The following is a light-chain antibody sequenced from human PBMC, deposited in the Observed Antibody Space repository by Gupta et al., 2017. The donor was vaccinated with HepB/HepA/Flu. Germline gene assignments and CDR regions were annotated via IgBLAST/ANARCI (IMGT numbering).Light chain of an antibody. V-gene: IGLV9-49*01. Sequence: QPVLPQPPSASASLGASVTLTCTLSSGYSNYKVDWYQQRPGKGPRFVMRVGTGGIVGSKGDGIPDRFSVLGSGLNRYLTIKNIQEEDESDYHCGADHGSGSNFPRVFGGGTKLTVL. J-gene: IGLJ3*02. CDR1: SGYSNYK. CDR3: GADHGSGSNFPRV. CDR2: VGTGGIVG.